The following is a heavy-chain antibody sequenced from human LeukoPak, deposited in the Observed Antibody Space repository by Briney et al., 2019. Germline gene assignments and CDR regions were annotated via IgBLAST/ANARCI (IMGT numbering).Heavy chain of an antibody. Sequence: SETLSLTCAVYGGSFSGYYWSWIRQPPGKGLEWIGEINHSGSTNYNPSLKSRVTISVDTSKNQFSLKLSSVTAADTAVYYCAKVRLYDFWSGYPAFDYWGQGTLVTVSP. J-gene: IGHJ4*02. CDR3: AKVRLYDFWSGYPAFDY. CDR2: INHSGST. V-gene: IGHV4-34*01. D-gene: IGHD3-3*01. CDR1: GGSFSGYY.